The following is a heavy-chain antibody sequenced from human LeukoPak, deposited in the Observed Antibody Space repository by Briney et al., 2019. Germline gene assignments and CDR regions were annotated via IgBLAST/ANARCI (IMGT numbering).Heavy chain of an antibody. V-gene: IGHV3-7*01. CDR2: IKQDGSEK. CDR1: GFTFSSYW. J-gene: IGHJ6*03. Sequence: GGSLRLSCAASGFTFSSYWMSWVRQAPGKGLECVANIKQDGSEKYYVDSVKGRFTISRDNAKNSLYLQMNSLRAEDTAVYYCARGIITPDYYYYYYVDVWGKGTTVTVSS. CDR3: ARGIITPDYYYYYYVDV. D-gene: IGHD3-22*01.